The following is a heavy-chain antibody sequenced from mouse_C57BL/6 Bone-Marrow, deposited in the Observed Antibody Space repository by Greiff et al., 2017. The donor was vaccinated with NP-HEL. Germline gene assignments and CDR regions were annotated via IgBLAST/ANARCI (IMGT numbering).Heavy chain of an antibody. D-gene: IGHD2-4*01. J-gene: IGHJ4*01. CDR3: ARGDYYYYAMDY. V-gene: IGHV5-15*01. CDR1: GFTFSDYG. CDR2: ISNLAYSI. Sequence: DVHLVESGGGLVQPGGSPKLSCAASGFTFSDYGMAWVRQAPRKGPEWVAFISNLAYSIYYADTVTGRFTISRENAKNTLYLEMSSLRSEDTAMYYCARGDYYYYAMDYWGQGTSVTVSS.